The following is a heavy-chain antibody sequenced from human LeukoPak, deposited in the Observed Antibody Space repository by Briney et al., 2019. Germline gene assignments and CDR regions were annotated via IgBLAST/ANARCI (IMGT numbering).Heavy chain of an antibody. CDR3: ARDPGSSFPYFDY. CDR1: GGTFSSYT. J-gene: IGHJ4*02. Sequence: ASVKVSCKASGGTFSSYTIIWVRQAPGQGLEWMGRIIPILGIANYAQKFQGRVTITADKSTSTAYMELSSLRSEDTAVYYCARDPGSSFPYFDYWGQGTLVTVSS. CDR2: IIPILGIA. V-gene: IGHV1-69*04. D-gene: IGHD6-13*01.